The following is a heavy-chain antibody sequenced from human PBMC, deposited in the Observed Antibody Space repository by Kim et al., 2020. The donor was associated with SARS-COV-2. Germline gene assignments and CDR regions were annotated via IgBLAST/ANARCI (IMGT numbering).Heavy chain of an antibody. CDR1: GFTFSNYW. J-gene: IGHJ5*02. Sequence: GGSLRLSCAASGFTFSNYWMTWVRQAPGKGLEWVANIKQDGSEKYYVDSVKVRFTISRDNAKSSLYLQVNSLRAEDTAVYYCTRTNVATPGTDPWGQGTLVTVSS. CDR3: TRTNVATPGTDP. D-gene: IGHD6-13*01. CDR2: IKQDGSEK. V-gene: IGHV3-7*01.